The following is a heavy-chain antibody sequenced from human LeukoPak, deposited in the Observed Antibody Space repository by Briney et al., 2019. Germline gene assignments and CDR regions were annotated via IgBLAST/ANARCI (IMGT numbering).Heavy chain of an antibody. CDR3: ARWKPRSDALDV. CDR2: ISGSGGST. D-gene: IGHD1-1*01. Sequence: GGSLRLSCAASGFTVSSNYMSWVRQAPGKGLEWVSAISGSGGSTYYADSVKGRFTISRDNSKNTLYLQMTSLRAEDTAMYYCARWKPRSDALDVWGKGTMVMVSS. J-gene: IGHJ3*01. V-gene: IGHV3-23*01. CDR1: GFTVSSNY.